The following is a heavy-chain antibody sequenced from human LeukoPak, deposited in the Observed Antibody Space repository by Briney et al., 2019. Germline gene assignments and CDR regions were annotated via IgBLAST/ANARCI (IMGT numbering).Heavy chain of an antibody. D-gene: IGHD1-26*01. CDR3: AREEALGSGSFDY. J-gene: IGHJ4*02. Sequence: SETLSLTCTVSGYSISSGYYWGWIRQPPGKGLEWIGSIYHSGSTYYNPSLKSRVTISVDTSKNQFSLKLSSVTAADTAVYYCAREEALGSGSFDYWGQGTLVSVSS. CDR2: IYHSGST. V-gene: IGHV4-38-2*02. CDR1: GYSISSGYY.